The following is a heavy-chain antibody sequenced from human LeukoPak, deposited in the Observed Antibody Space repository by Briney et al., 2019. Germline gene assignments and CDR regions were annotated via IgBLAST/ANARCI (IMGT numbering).Heavy chain of an antibody. CDR1: GFTFSSYS. J-gene: IGHJ4*02. D-gene: IGHD1-7*01. Sequence: GGSLRLSCAASGFTFSSYSMNWVRQAPGKWLEWVGRIKSKTDGGTTDYAAPVKGRFTISRDDSKNTLYLQMNSLKTEDTAVYYCTTDWNYTLDYWGQGTLVTVSS. CDR2: IKSKTDGGTT. CDR3: TTDWNYTLDY. V-gene: IGHV3-15*01.